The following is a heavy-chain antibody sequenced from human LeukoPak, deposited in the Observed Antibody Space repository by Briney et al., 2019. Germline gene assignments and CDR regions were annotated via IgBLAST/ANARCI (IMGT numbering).Heavy chain of an antibody. CDR1: GFTFSDSA. D-gene: IGHD2-2*01. Sequence: GGSLRLSCAASGFTFSDSAMTWVRQVPGKGLEWVSLISSSGGNTYYADSVKGRFTISRDNAKNSLYLQMNSLRDEDTAVYYCARGGGYCSSTSCQFDYWGQGTLVTVSS. CDR2: ISSSGGNT. CDR3: ARGGGYCSSTSCQFDY. J-gene: IGHJ4*02. V-gene: IGHV3-23*01.